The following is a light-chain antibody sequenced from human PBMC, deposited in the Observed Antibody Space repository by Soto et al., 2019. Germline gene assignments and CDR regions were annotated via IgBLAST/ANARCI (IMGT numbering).Light chain of an antibody. Sequence: EIVLTQSPGTLSLSPGERATLSCRASQSVSSSYLAWYQQKPGQAPRLLIYGASSRATGIPHRFSGSGSGTDFTLTISSLQSEDFAVYYSQQYNNWPPETFGPGTKVDIK. CDR2: GAS. V-gene: IGKV3-20*01. CDR1: QSVSSSY. CDR3: QQYNNWPPET. J-gene: IGKJ3*01.